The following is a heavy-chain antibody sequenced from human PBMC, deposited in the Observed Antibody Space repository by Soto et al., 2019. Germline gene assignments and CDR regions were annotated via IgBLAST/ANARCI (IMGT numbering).Heavy chain of an antibody. D-gene: IGHD1-26*01. CDR2: ISSSSSYI. CDR3: ASLVGATRNYYYYGMDV. V-gene: IGHV3-21*01. J-gene: IGHJ6*02. CDR1: GFTFSSYS. Sequence: GGSMRLSCAASGFTFSSYSMNWVRQAPGKGLEWVSSISSSSSYIYYADSVKGRFTISRDNAKNSLYLQMNSLRAEDTAVYYCASLVGATRNYYYYGMDVWGQGTTVTVSS.